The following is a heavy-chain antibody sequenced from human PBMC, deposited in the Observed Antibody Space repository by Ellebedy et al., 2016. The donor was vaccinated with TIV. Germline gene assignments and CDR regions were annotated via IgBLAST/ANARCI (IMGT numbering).Heavy chain of an antibody. D-gene: IGHD3-22*01. J-gene: IGHJ3*01. CDR2: IKQDGSEK. Sequence: GGSLRLSCAASGFTFRTHWMSWVRQAPGKGLEWVANIKQDGSEKYYVDSVKGRFTISRDNAQNSLFLQMNSLRAEDTAVYYCARTAYYYDTSGYWIHEAFDVWGQGTVVTVSS. CDR1: GFTFRTHW. CDR3: ARTAYYYDTSGYWIHEAFDV. V-gene: IGHV3-7*03.